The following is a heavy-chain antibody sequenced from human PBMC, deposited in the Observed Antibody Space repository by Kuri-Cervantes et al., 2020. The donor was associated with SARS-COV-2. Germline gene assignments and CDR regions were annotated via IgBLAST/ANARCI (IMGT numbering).Heavy chain of an antibody. CDR1: GYTFTTYD. CDR3: AAARYPDAFDI. D-gene: IGHD5-18*01. CDR2: VNPNSGNT. J-gene: IGHJ3*02. Sequence: ASVKVSCKASGYTFTTYDINWVRQATGQGLEWMGWVNPNSGNTGYAQKFQGRVTITRNTSISTAYMELSSLRSEDTAVYYCAAARYPDAFDIWGQGTMVTVSS. V-gene: IGHV1-8*03.